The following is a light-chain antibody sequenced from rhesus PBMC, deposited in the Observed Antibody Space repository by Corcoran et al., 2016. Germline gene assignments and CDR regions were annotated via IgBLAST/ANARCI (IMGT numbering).Light chain of an antibody. CDR2: KAS. Sequence: DIQMTQSPSSLSASVGDRVTITCRASENVNNYLNWYQQKPVKAPKLLIYKASTLQSGVPSGFSGSGAGTDYTFTISSLQPEDVATYYCQHGYGPPYNFGQGTKVEIK. J-gene: IGKJ2*01. CDR1: ENVNNY. CDR3: QHGYGPPYN. V-gene: IGKV1-74*01.